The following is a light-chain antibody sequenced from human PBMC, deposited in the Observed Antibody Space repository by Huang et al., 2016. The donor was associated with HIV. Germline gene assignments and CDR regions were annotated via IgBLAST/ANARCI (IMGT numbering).Light chain of an antibody. CDR1: QNVNNY. J-gene: IGKJ4*01. CDR3: QQRSDWPPSPT. Sequence: EIVLTQSPATLSLSPGERATLSCRASQNVNNYLAWYQQKPVQAPRLLIYDASNRATGIPARFSGSGSGTDFTLTISSLEPEDFAVYYCQQRSDWPPSPTFGGGTKVEIK. CDR2: DAS. V-gene: IGKV3-11*01.